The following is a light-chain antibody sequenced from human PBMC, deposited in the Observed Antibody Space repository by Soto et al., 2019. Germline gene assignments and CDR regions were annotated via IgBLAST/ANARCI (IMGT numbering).Light chain of an antibody. Sequence: DIQMTQSPSTLSASVGDRVTITCRASQSISSWLAWYQQKPGKAPKLLIYDASSLESGVPSRFSGSVSGTEFTLTISSLQPDDFATYYCQQYNSYQYTFGQGTKLESK. J-gene: IGKJ2*01. CDR1: QSISSW. V-gene: IGKV1-5*01. CDR2: DAS. CDR3: QQYNSYQYT.